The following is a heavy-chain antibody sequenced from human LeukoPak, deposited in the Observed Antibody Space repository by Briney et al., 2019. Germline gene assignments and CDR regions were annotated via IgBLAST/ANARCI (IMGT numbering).Heavy chain of an antibody. V-gene: IGHV4-34*01. Sequence: SETLSLTCAVYGGSFSGYYWSWIRQPPGKGLEWIGEINHSGSTNYNPSLKSRVTISVDKSKNQFSLKLSSVTAADTAVYYCARGTPHIDYWGQGTLVTVSS. J-gene: IGHJ4*02. CDR1: GGSFSGYY. CDR2: INHSGST. CDR3: ARGTPHIDY.